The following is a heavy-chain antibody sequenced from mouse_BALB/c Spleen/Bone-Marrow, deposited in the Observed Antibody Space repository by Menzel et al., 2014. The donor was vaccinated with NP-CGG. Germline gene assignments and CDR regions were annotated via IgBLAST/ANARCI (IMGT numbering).Heavy chain of an antibody. CDR2: ISSGSSTI. CDR1: GFTFSSFV. V-gene: IGHV5-17*02. CDR3: ARGAAEATWFDY. D-gene: IGHD3-2*02. J-gene: IGHJ3*01. Sequence: EVMLVESGGGLVQPGGSRKLSCAASGFTFSSFVMHWVRQAPEKGLEWVAYISSGSSTIYYADTVKGRFTISRDNPKNTLFLQMNSVRSEGTAMYYCARGAAEATWFDYWSQGTLVTVSA.